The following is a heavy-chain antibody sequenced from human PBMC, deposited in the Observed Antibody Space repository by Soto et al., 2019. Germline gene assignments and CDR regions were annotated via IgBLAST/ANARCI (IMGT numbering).Heavy chain of an antibody. Sequence: QVQLVQSGAEVKKPGSSVKVSCKASGGTFSSYTISWVRQAPGQGLEWMGRIIPIRGIANYAQKFQGRVTITADKSTSTAYMELSSLRSEDTAVYYCARGGDSSGYNDAFDIWGQGTMVTVSS. CDR2: IIPIRGIA. CDR1: GGTFSSYT. V-gene: IGHV1-69*02. CDR3: ARGGDSSGYNDAFDI. J-gene: IGHJ3*02. D-gene: IGHD3-22*01.